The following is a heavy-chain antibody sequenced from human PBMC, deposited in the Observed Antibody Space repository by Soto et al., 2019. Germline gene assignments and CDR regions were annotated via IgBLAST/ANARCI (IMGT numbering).Heavy chain of an antibody. CDR3: ARLGGSYAVPHFDY. CDR1: GDSVSSNRAA. CDR2: TYYRSKWYN. J-gene: IGHJ4*02. Sequence: PSQTLSVTCAISGDSVSSNRAAWNWIRQSPSRGLEWLGRTYYRSKWYNDYAVSVKSRITINPDTSKNQFSLKLSSVTAADTAVYYCARLGGSYAVPHFDYWGQGTLVTVS. D-gene: IGHD1-26*01. V-gene: IGHV6-1*01.